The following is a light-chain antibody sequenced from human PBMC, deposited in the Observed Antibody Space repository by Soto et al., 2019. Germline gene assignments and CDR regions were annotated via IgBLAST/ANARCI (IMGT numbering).Light chain of an antibody. CDR1: QSVSSSY. Sequence: EIVLTQSPGTLSLSPGERATLSCRASQSVSSSYLAWYQQKTGQAPRLLIYGASGRATGIPDRISGSGSGTDFTLTISRVEPEEFAVYYCQQYGSSPIFTFGPGTKVDIK. CDR2: GAS. J-gene: IGKJ3*01. V-gene: IGKV3-20*01. CDR3: QQYGSSPIFT.